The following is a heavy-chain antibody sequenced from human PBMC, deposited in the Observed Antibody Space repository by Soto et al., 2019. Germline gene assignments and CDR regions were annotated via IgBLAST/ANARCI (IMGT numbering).Heavy chain of an antibody. CDR3: ARDRRGVVGLGVEYFYGMDV. D-gene: IGHD2-21*01. J-gene: IGHJ6*02. CDR2: INAGNGNT. V-gene: IGHV1-3*01. CDR1: GYSFSNYA. Sequence: QVQLVQSGAEVKKPGASVKVSCKASGYSFSNYAMHWVRQAPGQRLEWMGWINAGNGNTKYSQNFQDRLIITRDTSASTAYMELSSLRSEDTAVYYCARDRRGVVGLGVEYFYGMDVWGQGTTVTVSS.